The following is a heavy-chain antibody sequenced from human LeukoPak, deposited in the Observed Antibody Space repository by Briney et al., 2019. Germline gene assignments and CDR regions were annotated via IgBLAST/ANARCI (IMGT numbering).Heavy chain of an antibody. Sequence: PGGSLRLSCAASGFTFNTYSMNWVRQAPGKGLEWVSYISTSSTTKHYADSVKGRFTISRDNAKNLLYLQMDSLRDEDTAVYYCARRYIWGQGTVVTASS. CDR1: GFTFNTYS. CDR2: ISTSSTTK. V-gene: IGHV3-48*02. J-gene: IGHJ3*02. CDR3: ARRYI.